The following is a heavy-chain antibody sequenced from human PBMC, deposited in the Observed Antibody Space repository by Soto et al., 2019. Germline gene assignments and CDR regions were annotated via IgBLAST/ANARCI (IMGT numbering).Heavy chain of an antibody. CDR2: ISAGSEGA. D-gene: IGHD2-15*01. J-gene: IGHJ4*02. CDR3: ARDLWWYLH. CDR1: GFTFSSHA. Sequence: EVQLLQSGGGLVQPGGALRLSCAASGFTFSSHAMSSVRQAPGKGLEWISSISAGSEGAYYADSVKGRFTISRDNSNNTLYLQMNSLRAEDTPVYYCARDLWWYLHWVQGTLVTVSS. V-gene: IGHV3-23*01.